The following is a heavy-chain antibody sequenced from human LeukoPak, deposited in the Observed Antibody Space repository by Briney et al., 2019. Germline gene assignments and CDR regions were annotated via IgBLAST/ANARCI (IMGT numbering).Heavy chain of an antibody. CDR3: TTDLMRYGDYGFDY. J-gene: IGHJ4*02. Sequence: KTGGSLRLSCAASGFTFSNAWMSWVRQAPGKGLEWVGRIKSKVDGVTTDYAAPVKGRFTISRDDSKNTLFLQMNSLKTEDTAVYYCTTDLMRYGDYGFDYWGQGTLVTVSS. CDR1: GFTFSNAW. V-gene: IGHV3-15*01. D-gene: IGHD4-17*01. CDR2: IKSKVDGVTT.